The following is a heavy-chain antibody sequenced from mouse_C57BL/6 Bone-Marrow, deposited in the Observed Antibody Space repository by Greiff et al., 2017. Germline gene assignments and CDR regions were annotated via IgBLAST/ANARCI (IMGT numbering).Heavy chain of an antibody. V-gene: IGHV1-80*01. D-gene: IGHD1-1*01. Sequence: VQLQESGAELVKPGASVKISCKASGYAFSSYWMNWVKQRPGTGLEWIGQIYPGDGDTNYNGKFKGKATLTADKSSSTAYMQLSSLNAEEAAVYFCARDGFITSFDYWGQGTTLTVSS. CDR1: GYAFSSYW. CDR2: IYPGDGDT. J-gene: IGHJ2*01. CDR3: ARDGFITSFDY.